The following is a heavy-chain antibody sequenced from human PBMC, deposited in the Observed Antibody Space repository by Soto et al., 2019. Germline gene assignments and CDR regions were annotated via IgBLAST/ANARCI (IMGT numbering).Heavy chain of an antibody. CDR3: ARTPTGVGATRPFDY. CDR2: IYYSGST. V-gene: IGHV4-31*03. J-gene: IGHJ4*02. Sequence: PSETLSLTCTVSGGSISSGGYYWSWIRQHPGKGLEWIGYIYYSGSTYYNPSLKSRVTISVDTSKNQFSLKLSSVTAADTAVYYCARTPTGVGATRPFDYWGQGTLVTVSS. CDR1: GGSISSGGYY. D-gene: IGHD1-26*01.